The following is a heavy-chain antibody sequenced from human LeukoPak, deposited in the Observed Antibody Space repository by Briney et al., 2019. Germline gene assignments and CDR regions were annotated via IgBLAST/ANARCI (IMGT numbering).Heavy chain of an antibody. CDR1: GFTFSDHI. Sequence: PGGSLRLSCAASGFTFSDHIMNWVRQLPGKRLEWVAYVSGSGSTVYYADSVKGRFTISRDNGKSSLYLQMNSLRAEDTAAYYCHLGYSSSWYTLDYWGRGTLVTVSS. D-gene: IGHD6-13*01. J-gene: IGHJ4*02. CDR3: HLGYSSSWYTLDY. V-gene: IGHV3-48*01. CDR2: VSGSGSTV.